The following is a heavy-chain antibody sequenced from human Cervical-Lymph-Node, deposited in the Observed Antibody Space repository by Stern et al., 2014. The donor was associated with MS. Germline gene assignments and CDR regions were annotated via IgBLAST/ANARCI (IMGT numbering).Heavy chain of an antibody. V-gene: IGHV1-69*06. CDR1: GGSFNNYD. CDR2: IIPIYGTP. D-gene: IGHD5-24*01. CDR3: ASDRNGYNHGPFFL. J-gene: IGHJ4*02. Sequence: QVQLVQSGAEVKKPGSSVKVSCKASGGSFNNYDISWVRQAPGQGLEWTGGIIPIYGTPNYAQKFQGRVTITADMSPNTAYMELSNLTAEDTAVYYCASDRNGYNHGPFFLWGQGTLVTVSS.